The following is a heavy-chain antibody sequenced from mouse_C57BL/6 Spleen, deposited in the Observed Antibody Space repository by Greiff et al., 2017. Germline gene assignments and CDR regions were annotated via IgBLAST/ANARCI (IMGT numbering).Heavy chain of an antibody. CDR1: GYTFTDYY. J-gene: IGHJ3*01. CDR2: INPNNGGT. D-gene: IGHD2-5*01. V-gene: IGHV1-26*01. Sequence: VQLQQSGPELVKPGASVKISCKASGYTFTDYYMNWVKQSHGKSLEWIGDINPNNGGTSYNQKFKGKATLTVDKSSSTAYMELRSLTSEDSAVYYCARRDSNYFFAYWGQGTLVTVSA. CDR3: ARRDSNYFFAY.